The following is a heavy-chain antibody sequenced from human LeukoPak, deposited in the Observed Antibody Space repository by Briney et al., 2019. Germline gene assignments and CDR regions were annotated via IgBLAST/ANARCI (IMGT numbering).Heavy chain of an antibody. J-gene: IGHJ4*02. D-gene: IGHD6-13*01. V-gene: IGHV3-21*01. CDR1: GFTFSSYS. CDR3: ARATTEAGISATGTGY. CDR2: IGGSGSYI. Sequence: GGSLRLSCAASGFTFSSYSMNWVRQAPGKGLEWVSSIGGSGSYIYYAGSVKGRFTISRDNAKNSLYLQMNSLRAEDTAVYYCARATTEAGISATGTGYWGQGTLVTVSS.